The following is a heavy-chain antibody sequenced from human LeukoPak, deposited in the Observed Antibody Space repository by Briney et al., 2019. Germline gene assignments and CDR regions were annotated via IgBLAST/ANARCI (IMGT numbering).Heavy chain of an antibody. CDR3: ATDQQWELPHYFDY. Sequence: GGSLRLSCAASGFSFSSYAMSWVRQAPGKGLEWVSTTARSGSTYYADSVKGRFTISRDNSKNTLYLQMDGLRAEDTALYFCATDQQWELPHYFDYWGQGTLVTVSS. CDR1: GFSFSSYA. D-gene: IGHD1-26*01. CDR2: TARSGST. V-gene: IGHV3-23*01. J-gene: IGHJ4*02.